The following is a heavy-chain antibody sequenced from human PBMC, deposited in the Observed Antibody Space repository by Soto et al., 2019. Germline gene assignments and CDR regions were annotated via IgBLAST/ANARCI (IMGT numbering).Heavy chain of an antibody. Sequence: QVQLVQSGAEVKKPGAAVKVSCKSSGYTFSMSGISWVRQAHGQGLEWMGWIRGDNGKTNYEQKFQDRVTMTTDTSTNMAYMELRSLRSYDTAVYYCAREGPRPYYYSGMDVWGQGTTVTVSS. CDR2: IRGDNGKT. J-gene: IGHJ6*02. V-gene: IGHV1-18*01. CDR3: AREGPRPYYYSGMDV. CDR1: GYTFSMSG.